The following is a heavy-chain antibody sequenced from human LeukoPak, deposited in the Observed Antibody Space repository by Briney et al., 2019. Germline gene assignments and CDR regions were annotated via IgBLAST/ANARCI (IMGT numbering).Heavy chain of an antibody. D-gene: IGHD3-10*01. CDR3: AKDGDYGSGSQYYFDY. Sequence: GGSLRLSCAASGFTFDDYAMHWVRQAPGKGLEWVSGISWNSGSIGYADSVKGRFTISRDNAKNSLYLQMNSLRAEDTALYYCAKDGDYGSGSQYYFDYWGQGILVTVSS. CDR2: ISWNSGSI. CDR1: GFTFDDYA. J-gene: IGHJ4*02. V-gene: IGHV3-9*01.